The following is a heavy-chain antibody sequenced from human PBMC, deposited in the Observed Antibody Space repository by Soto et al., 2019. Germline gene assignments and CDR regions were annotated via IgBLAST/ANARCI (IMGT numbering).Heavy chain of an antibody. Sequence: GSLSLSCADPGFMFSSFAMTWVRQAPGKGLEWVSTTRSNGEHTYYADSVKGRFTVSRDNSKNTLFLEMSRLRAEDSAIYYCAKDSKRVSVSAARVYGMDVWGQGTTVTVSS. CDR2: TRSNGEHT. CDR3: AKDSKRVSVSAARVYGMDV. D-gene: IGHD2-2*01. J-gene: IGHJ6*02. V-gene: IGHV3-23*01. CDR1: GFMFSSFA.